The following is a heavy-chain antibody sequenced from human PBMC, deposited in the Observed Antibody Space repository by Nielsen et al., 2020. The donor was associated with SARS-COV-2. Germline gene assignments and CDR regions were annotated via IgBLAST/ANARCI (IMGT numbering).Heavy chain of an antibody. CDR1: GYTFTSYD. V-gene: IGHV7-4-1*02. Sequence: ASVKVSCKASGYTFTSYDINWVRQAPGQGLEWMGWINTNTGNPTYAQGFTGRFVFSLDTSVGTAYLQMNSLRAEDTAVYYCARDIVGYCSSTSCSKVDTAMVPDYWGQGTLVTVSS. D-gene: IGHD2-2*01. CDR3: ARDIVGYCSSTSCSKVDTAMVPDY. J-gene: IGHJ4*02. CDR2: INTNTGNP.